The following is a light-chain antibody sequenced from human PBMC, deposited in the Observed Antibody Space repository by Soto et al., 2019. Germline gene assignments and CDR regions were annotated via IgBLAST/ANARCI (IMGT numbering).Light chain of an antibody. CDR1: SSNIGSNS. CDR2: SNA. J-gene: IGLJ1*01. Sequence: QSILTQPPSVSGTPGQSVTVSCSGSSSNIGSNSVKWYQQFPGAAPKLLIYSNALRPSGVPDRFSGSKSGTSASLAISGLLPEDEADYYCAVWDDSLMGVFGGGTKLTVL. CDR3: AVWDDSLMGV. V-gene: IGLV1-44*01.